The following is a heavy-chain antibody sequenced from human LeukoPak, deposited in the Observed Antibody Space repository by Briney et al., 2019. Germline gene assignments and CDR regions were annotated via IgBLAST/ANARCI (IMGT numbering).Heavy chain of an antibody. CDR1: GFTFSSYW. V-gene: IGHV3-7*03. CDR2: IKQDGSEK. J-gene: IGHJ4*02. CDR3: ARAVEINYYDSSGYLY. Sequence: GGSLRLSCAASGFTFSSYWMSWVRQAPGKGLEWVANIKQDGSEKYYADSVKGRFTISRDNAKNSLYLQMNSLRAEDTAVYYCARAVEINYYDSSGYLYWGQGTLVTVSS. D-gene: IGHD3-22*01.